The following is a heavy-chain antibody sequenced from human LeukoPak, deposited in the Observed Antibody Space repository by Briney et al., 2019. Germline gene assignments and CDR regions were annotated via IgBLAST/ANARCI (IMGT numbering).Heavy chain of an antibody. CDR3: ARGDIVATPYFDY. V-gene: IGHV1-69*13. D-gene: IGHD5-12*01. Sequence: SVKVSCKASGGTFSSYAISWVRRAPGQGLEWMGGIIPIFGTANYAQKFQGRVTITADESTSTGYMELSSLRSEDTAVYYCARGDIVATPYFDYWGQGTLVTVSS. J-gene: IGHJ4*02. CDR1: GGTFSSYA. CDR2: IIPIFGTA.